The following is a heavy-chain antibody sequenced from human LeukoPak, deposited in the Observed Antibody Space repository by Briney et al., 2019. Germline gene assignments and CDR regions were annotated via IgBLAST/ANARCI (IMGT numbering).Heavy chain of an antibody. D-gene: IGHD1-1*01. CDR2: ISWNSGSI. J-gene: IGHJ5*02. CDR1: GFTFDDYA. V-gene: IGHV3-9*01. CDR3: AKDIKGTGTTFWFDP. Sequence: GGSLRLSCAASGFTFDDYAMHWVRQAPGKGLEWVSGISWNSGSIGYADSVKGRFTISRGNAKNSLYLQMNSLRAEDTALYYCAKDIKGTGTTFWFDPWGQGTLVTVSS.